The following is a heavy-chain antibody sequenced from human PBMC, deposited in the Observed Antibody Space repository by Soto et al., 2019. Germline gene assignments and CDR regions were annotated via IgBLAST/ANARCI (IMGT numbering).Heavy chain of an antibody. J-gene: IGHJ6*02. D-gene: IGHD6-19*01. CDR3: ARVLMGQWLVRINYYYYGMDV. CDR1: GDSVSSNSAA. Sequence: SQTLSLTCAISGDSVSSNSAAWNWIRQSPSRGLEWLGRTYYRSKWYNDYAVSVKSRITINPDTSKNQFSLQLNSVTPEDTAVYYCARVLMGQWLVRINYYYYGMDVWGQGTTVTVSS. CDR2: TYYRSKWYN. V-gene: IGHV6-1*01.